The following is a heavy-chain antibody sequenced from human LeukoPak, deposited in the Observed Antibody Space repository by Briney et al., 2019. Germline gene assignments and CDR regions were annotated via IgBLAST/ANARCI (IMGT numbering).Heavy chain of an antibody. CDR1: GGSISSYY. V-gene: IGHV4-59*08. J-gene: IGHJ4*02. Sequence: SETLSLTCTVSGGSISSYYWSWIRQPPGKGLEWIGYIYYSGSTNYNPSLKSRVTISVDTSKNQFSLKLSSVTVADTAVYYCARHAQDYDFWSGSTEGGLSYWGQGALVTVSS. CDR3: ARHAQDYDFWSGSTEGGLSY. D-gene: IGHD3-3*01. CDR2: IYYSGST.